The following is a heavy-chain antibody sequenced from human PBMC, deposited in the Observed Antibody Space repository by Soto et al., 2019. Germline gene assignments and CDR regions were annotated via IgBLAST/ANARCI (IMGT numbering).Heavy chain of an antibody. CDR1: GYTFTSYG. CDR2: ISTYNGNT. CDR3: ARYSYYYDSSGYCEPDY. D-gene: IGHD3-22*01. Sequence: QVQLVQSGAEVKKPGASVKVSCKASGYTFTSYGISWVRQAPGQGLEWMGWISTYNGNTNYAQKRQGRVTMTTDTTTSTAYMELRSRRSDDTAVYYCARYSYYYDSSGYCEPDYWGQGTLVTVSS. V-gene: IGHV1-18*01. J-gene: IGHJ4*02.